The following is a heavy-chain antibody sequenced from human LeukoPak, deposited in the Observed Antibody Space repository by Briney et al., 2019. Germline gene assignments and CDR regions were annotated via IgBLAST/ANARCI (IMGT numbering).Heavy chain of an antibody. CDR2: IKQDGSGK. CDR1: GFTFSNAW. D-gene: IGHD2/OR15-2a*01. V-gene: IGHV3-7*01. J-gene: IGHJ4*02. CDR3: ASDPFSIPEANSPYFDY. Sequence: GGSLRLSCAASGFTFSNAWMSWVRQAPGKGLEWVANIKQDGSGKYYVDSVKGRFTISRDNAKNSLYLQMNSLRAEDTAVYYCASDPFSIPEANSPYFDYWGQGTLVTVSS.